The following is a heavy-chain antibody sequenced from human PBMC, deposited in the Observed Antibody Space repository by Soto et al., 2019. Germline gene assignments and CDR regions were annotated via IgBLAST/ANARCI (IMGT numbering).Heavy chain of an antibody. CDR1: GGSISSYY. D-gene: IGHD1-26*01. CDR2: IYYSGST. V-gene: IGHV4-59*08. J-gene: IGHJ4*02. Sequence: QVQLQESGPGLVKPSETLSLTCTVSGGSISSYYWSWIRQPPGKGLEWIGYIYYSGSTNYNPSLESRVNISVDTSKNQFSLKLSSVTAADTAVYYCARRYGSALDYWGQGTLVTVSS. CDR3: ARRYGSALDY.